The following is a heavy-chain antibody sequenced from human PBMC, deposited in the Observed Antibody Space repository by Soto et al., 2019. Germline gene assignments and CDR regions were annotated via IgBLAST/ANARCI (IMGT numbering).Heavy chain of an antibody. CDR1: GYNFTGYY. CDR3: ASNYYDSSGYYPMMY. V-gene: IGHV1-2*04. J-gene: IGHJ4*02. Sequence: QVQLVQSGAEVKKPGASVNVSCKAAGYNFTGYYMHWVRQAPGQGLEWLGWINPNSGGTNYAQKFEGWVTMTRDSSISTAYMELSRLRSDDTAVYYCASNYYDSSGYYPMMYWGQGTLVTVSS. CDR2: INPNSGGT. D-gene: IGHD3-22*01.